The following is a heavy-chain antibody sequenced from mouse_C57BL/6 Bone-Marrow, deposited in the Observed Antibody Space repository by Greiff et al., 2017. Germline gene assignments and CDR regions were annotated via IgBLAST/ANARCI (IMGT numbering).Heavy chain of an antibody. V-gene: IGHV1-50*01. CDR2: IDPSVSYT. J-gene: IGHJ4*01. Sequence: QVQLQQPGAELVKPGASVKLSCKASGYTFTSYWMQWVKQRPGQGLEWIGEIDPSVSYTNYNQKFKGKATLTVDTSSSTAYMQLSSLTSEDSAVYYCAKENSNYAMDYWGQGTSVTVAS. CDR1: GYTFTSYW. CDR3: AKENSNYAMDY. D-gene: IGHD2-5*01.